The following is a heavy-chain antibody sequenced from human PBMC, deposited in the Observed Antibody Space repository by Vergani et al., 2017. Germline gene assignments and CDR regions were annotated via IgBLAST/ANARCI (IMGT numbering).Heavy chain of an antibody. D-gene: IGHD3-3*01. CDR3: ARKLKFLDMDV. Sequence: EVRLVESGGGLVQPGGSLRLSCATSGFTLSDYWIDWVRQAPGKGLEWVARTRNKARGYSADYAASVRGRFIVSRDTSGKSVSQQMTKLRIDDTAVYFSARKLKFLDMDVWGKGPTVTDSS. CDR1: GFTLSDYW. V-gene: IGHV3-72*01. J-gene: IGHJ6*04. CDR2: TRNKARGYSA.